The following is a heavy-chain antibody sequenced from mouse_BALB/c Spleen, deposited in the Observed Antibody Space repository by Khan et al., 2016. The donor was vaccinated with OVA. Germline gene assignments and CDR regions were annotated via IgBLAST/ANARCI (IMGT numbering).Heavy chain of an antibody. CDR1: GYSITSGYA. D-gene: IGHD1-1*01. CDR2: ISYSGGT. J-gene: IGHJ2*01. Sequence: EVQLQESGPGLVKPSQSLSLTCTVTGYSITSGYAWNWIRQFPGNKLEWMGYISYSGGTSYNPSLKSRISITRDTSKNQFFLHVNSVTTEDTATYYCARGNYYGYYFDYWGQGTPRTVSS. CDR3: ARGNYYGYYFDY. V-gene: IGHV3-2*02.